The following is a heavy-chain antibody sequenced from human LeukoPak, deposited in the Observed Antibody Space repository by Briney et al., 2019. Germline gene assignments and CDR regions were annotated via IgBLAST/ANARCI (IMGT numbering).Heavy chain of an antibody. Sequence: PSETLSLTCTVSGGSISSGGYYWSWIRQPPGKGLEWIGYIYHSGSTYYNPSLKSRVTISVDRSKNQFSLKLSSVTAADTAVYYCARVVECSSTSCYEYYFDYWGQGTLVTVSS. CDR2: IYHSGST. V-gene: IGHV4-30-2*01. CDR3: ARVVECSSTSCYEYYFDY. D-gene: IGHD2-2*01. J-gene: IGHJ4*02. CDR1: GGSISSGGYY.